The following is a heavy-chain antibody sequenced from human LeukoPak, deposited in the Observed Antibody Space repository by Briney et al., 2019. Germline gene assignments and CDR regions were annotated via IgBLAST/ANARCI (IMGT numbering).Heavy chain of an antibody. V-gene: IGHV4-59*01. CDR3: ARTPNVYYYYMDV. D-gene: IGHD2-15*01. J-gene: IGHJ6*03. CDR2: IYYSGST. Sequence: PSETLSLTCTVSGGSISSYYWSWIRQPPGKGLEWIGYIYYSGSTNYNPSLKSRVTISVDTSKNQFSLKLSSVTAADTAVYYCARTPNVYYYYMDVWAKGPRSPSP. CDR1: GGSISSYY.